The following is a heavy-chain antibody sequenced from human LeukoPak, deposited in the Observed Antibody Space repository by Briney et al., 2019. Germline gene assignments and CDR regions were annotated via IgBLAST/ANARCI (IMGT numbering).Heavy chain of an antibody. CDR3: ARDAIRGWFGESHQNDY. Sequence: PGGSLRLSCAASGFTFSSYAMHWVRQAPGKGLEWVAVISYDGSNKYYADSVKGRFTISRDNSKNTLYLQMNSLRAEDTAVYYCARDAIRGWFGESHQNDYWGQGTPVTVSS. CDR2: ISYDGSNK. CDR1: GFTFSSYA. J-gene: IGHJ4*02. D-gene: IGHD3-10*01. V-gene: IGHV3-30-3*01.